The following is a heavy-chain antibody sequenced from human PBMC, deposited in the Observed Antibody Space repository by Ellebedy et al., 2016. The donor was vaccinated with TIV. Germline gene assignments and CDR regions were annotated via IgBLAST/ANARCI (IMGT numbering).Heavy chain of an antibody. CDR2: IKPDGSET. J-gene: IGHJ4*02. CDR3: AKDYR. D-gene: IGHD3-16*02. CDR1: GFTFSYYW. Sequence: PGGSLRLSCAASGFTFSYYWMSWVRHLPGKGLEWVANIKPDGSETKYVDSVRGRFTISRDNANNTLYLQMTSLRAEDTAVYFCAKDYRWGQGILVTVSS. V-gene: IGHV3-7*03.